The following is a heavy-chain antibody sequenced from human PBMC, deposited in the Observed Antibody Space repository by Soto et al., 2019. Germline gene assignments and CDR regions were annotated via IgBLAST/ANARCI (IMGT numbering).Heavy chain of an antibody. CDR1: GFTFISYA. D-gene: IGHD3-9*01. V-gene: IGHV3-23*01. CDR3: AKRGLRDFEWLATDDY. CDR2: ISGSGGST. J-gene: IGHJ4*02. Sequence: GVSLRLSCAASGFTFISYAMSWVLQAPWKGLEWVSAISGSGGSTYYADSVKGRFTISRDNSKNTLYLQMNSLRAEDTAVYYCAKRGLRDFEWLATDDYWGKGTLVTVYS.